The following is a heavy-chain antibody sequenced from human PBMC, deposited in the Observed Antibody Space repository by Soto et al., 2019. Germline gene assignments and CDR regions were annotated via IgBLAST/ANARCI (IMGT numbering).Heavy chain of an antibody. J-gene: IGHJ4*02. Sequence: ASVKVSCKASGYTFITYGVTWVRQAPGQGLEWMGWITPYNSKTHYAQKFQDRVTMTTDTAATTAYMELRSLTSDDSAMYFCARDTSHYFDHWGQGILVTVSS. D-gene: IGHD2-2*01. V-gene: IGHV1-18*01. CDR1: GYTFITYG. CDR2: ITPYNSKT. CDR3: ARDTSHYFDH.